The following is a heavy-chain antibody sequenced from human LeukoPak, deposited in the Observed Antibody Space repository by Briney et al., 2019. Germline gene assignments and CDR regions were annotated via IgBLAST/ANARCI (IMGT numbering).Heavy chain of an antibody. D-gene: IGHD3-3*01. CDR1: GGSISSGDYY. CDR2: IYYSGST. V-gene: IGHV4-30-4*08. J-gene: IGHJ4*02. Sequence: SETLSLTCTVSGGSISSGDYYRSWIRQPPGKGLEWIGYIYYSGSTYYNPSLKSRVTISVDTSKNQFSLKLSSVTAADTAVYYCASGHYDFWSGYLFDYWGQGTLVTVSS. CDR3: ASGHYDFWSGYLFDY.